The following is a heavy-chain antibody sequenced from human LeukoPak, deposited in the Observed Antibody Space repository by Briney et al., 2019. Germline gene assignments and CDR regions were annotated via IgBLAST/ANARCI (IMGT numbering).Heavy chain of an antibody. Sequence: GGSLRLSCAASGFIFSNYGMHWVRQAPGKGLEWVTFIRYDGSKKYYADSVKGRLTISRDNSKHTLYLQMNILKTEDTALYYCTRVLLTTPWKDGDSNFDYGGQGTLVTVSS. CDR1: GFIFSNYG. CDR2: IRYDGSKK. J-gene: IGHJ4*02. CDR3: TRVLLTTPWKDGDSNFDY. V-gene: IGHV3-30*02. D-gene: IGHD2-21*02.